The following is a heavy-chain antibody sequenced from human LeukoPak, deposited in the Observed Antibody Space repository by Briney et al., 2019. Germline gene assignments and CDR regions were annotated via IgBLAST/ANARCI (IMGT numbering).Heavy chain of an antibody. Sequence: ASVKVSCMVSVYTFTDYYMHWVQQAPGKRLEWMGLVDPEDGETIYAEKFQGRVTITADTSTDTAYMELSSLRSEDTAVYCCATDLGGSSGWQTSGFDYWGRGTLVTVSS. CDR2: VDPEDGET. CDR1: VYTFTDYY. D-gene: IGHD6-19*01. J-gene: IGHJ4*02. V-gene: IGHV1-69-2*01. CDR3: ATDLGGSSGWQTSGFDY.